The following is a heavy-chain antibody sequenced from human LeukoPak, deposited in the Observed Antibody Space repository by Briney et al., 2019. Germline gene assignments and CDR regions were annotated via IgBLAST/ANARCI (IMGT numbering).Heavy chain of an antibody. CDR2: VRSKAYDGTT. V-gene: IGHV3-49*04. CDR3: IRMARYCSGTTCYAAFDI. J-gene: IGHJ3*02. CDR1: GFTFSNAW. D-gene: IGHD2-2*01. Sequence: GGSLRLSCAASGFTFSNAWMSWVRQAPGKGLEWVSFVRSKAYDGTTEYAASVKGRFTISRNDSKSIAYLQMNSLKTEDTAVYYCIRMARYCSGTTCYAAFDIWGRGTMVTVSS.